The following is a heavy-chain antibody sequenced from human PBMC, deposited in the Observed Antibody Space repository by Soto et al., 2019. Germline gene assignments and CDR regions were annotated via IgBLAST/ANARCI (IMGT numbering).Heavy chain of an antibody. D-gene: IGHD2-2*02. Sequence: EMHLLESGGGLVQPGGSLRLSCAASGFTFSTFAMNWVRQAPGRGLEWVAGMYGNGDGSSYADSMKGRVTISRDNSKTTLYLQMNRLRAEDTAVYYCVKDRIPDGRWNFEHWGQGTLVTVS. V-gene: IGHV3-23*01. CDR3: VKDRIPDGRWNFEH. CDR2: MYGNGDGS. CDR1: GFTFSTFA. J-gene: IGHJ4*02.